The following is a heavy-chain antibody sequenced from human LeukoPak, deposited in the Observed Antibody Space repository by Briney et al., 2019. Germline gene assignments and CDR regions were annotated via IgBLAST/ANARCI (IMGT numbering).Heavy chain of an antibody. CDR2: ISSSGSTI. CDR1: GFTFSSYE. Sequence: GGSLRLSCAASGFTFSSYEMNWVRQAPGKGLEWVSYISSSGSTIYYADSVKGRFTISRDNAKNSLYLQMNSLRAEDTAVYYCGQYSDAFDIWGQGTMVTVSS. D-gene: IGHD2-21*01. V-gene: IGHV3-48*03. CDR3: GQYSDAFDI. J-gene: IGHJ3*02.